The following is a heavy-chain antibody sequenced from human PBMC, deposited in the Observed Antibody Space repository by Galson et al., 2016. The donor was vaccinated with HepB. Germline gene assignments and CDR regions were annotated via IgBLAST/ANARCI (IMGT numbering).Heavy chain of an antibody. J-gene: IGHJ2*01. D-gene: IGHD3-10*01. Sequence: SLRLSCAASGFTFSDHYMTWIRQAPGKGLEWISYISSTNSFTTYVDSVKGRFTISRDNAKNSLFLHMNSLRAEDTAVYYCASGHFTGRHFDLWGRGTLVTVSS. CDR1: GFTFSDHY. V-gene: IGHV3-11*06. CDR3: ASGHFTGRHFDL. CDR2: ISSTNSFT.